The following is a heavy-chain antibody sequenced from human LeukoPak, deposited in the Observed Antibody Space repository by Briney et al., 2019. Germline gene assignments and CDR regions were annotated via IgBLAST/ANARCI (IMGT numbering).Heavy chain of an antibody. CDR3: AAVDLWDTMGLEDAFDI. CDR1: GFTFTSSA. D-gene: IGHD3-10*01. CDR2: IVVGSGNT. J-gene: IGHJ3*02. Sequence: TSVKVSCKASGFTFTSSAMQWVRQARGQRLEWIGWIVVGSGNTNYAQKFQERVTITRDMSTSTAYMELSSLRSEDTAAYYCAAVDLWDTMGLEDAFDIWGQGTMATVSS. V-gene: IGHV1-58*02.